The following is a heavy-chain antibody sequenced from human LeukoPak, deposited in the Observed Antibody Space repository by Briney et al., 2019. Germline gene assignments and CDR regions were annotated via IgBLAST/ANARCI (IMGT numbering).Heavy chain of an antibody. D-gene: IGHD5-24*01. CDR3: ARQDKDGYNFG. CDR2: IYYGGST. J-gene: IGHJ4*02. V-gene: IGHV4-59*08. CDR1: GGSISSYY. Sequence: SETLSLTCTVSGGSISSYYWSWIRQPPGKGLEWIGYIYYGGSTNYNPSLKSRVTISVDTSKNQFSLKLSSVTAADTAVYYCARQDKDGYNFGWGQGTLVTVSS.